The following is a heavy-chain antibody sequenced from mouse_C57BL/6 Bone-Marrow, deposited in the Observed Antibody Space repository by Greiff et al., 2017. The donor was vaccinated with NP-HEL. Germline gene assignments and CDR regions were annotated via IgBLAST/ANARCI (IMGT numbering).Heavy chain of an antibody. V-gene: IGHV5-6*01. D-gene: IGHD2-3*01. CDR2: ISSGGSYT. CDR1: GFTFSSYG. Sequence: EVKLQESGGDLVKPGGSLKLSCAASGFTFSSYGMSWVRQTPDKRLEWVATISSGGSYTYYPDSVKGRFTISRDNAKNTLYLQMSSLKSEDTAMYYCARHGGYYVRWYFDVWGTGTTVTVSS. CDR3: ARHGGYYVRWYFDV. J-gene: IGHJ1*03.